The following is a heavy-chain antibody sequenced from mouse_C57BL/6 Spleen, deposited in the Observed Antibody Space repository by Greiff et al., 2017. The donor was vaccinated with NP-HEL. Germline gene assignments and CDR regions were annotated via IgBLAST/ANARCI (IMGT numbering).Heavy chain of an antibody. D-gene: IGHD2-4*01. J-gene: IGHJ3*01. V-gene: IGHV7-3*01. CDR3: ATGIYYDYDGAWFAY. CDR1: GFTFTDYY. Sequence: DVMLVESGGGLVQPGGSLSLSCAASGFTFTDYYMSWVRQPPGKALEWLGFIRNKANGYTTEYSASVKGRFTISRDNSQSILYLQMNALRAEDSATYYCATGIYYDYDGAWFAYWGQGTLVTVSA. CDR2: IRNKANGYTT.